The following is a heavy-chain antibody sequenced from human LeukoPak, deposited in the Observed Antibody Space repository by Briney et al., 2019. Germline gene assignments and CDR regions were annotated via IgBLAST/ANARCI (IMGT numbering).Heavy chain of an antibody. CDR2: IIPILGIA. D-gene: IGHD3-3*01. CDR3: ARDRVEPAKNWFDP. CDR1: GGTFSSYA. Sequence: PGSSVKVSCKASGGTFSSYAISWVRQAPGQGLEWMGRIIPILGIANYAQKFQGRVTITADKSTSTAYMELSSLRSEDTAVYYCARDRVEPAKNWFDPWGQGTLVTVSS. V-gene: IGHV1-69*04. J-gene: IGHJ5*02.